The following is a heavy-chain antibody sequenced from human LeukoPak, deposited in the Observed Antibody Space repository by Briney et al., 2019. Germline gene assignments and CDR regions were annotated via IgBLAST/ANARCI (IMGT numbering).Heavy chain of an antibody. CDR2: ISGSGGST. J-gene: IGHJ5*02. V-gene: IGHV3-23*01. CDR1: GFTFSSYA. Sequence: GGSLRLSCAASGFTFSSYAMSWVRQAPGKGLEWVSAISGSGGSTYYADSVKGRFTISRDNAKNTLNLQMNSLRAEDTAVYYCARDLGQYYDTSDNWFDPWGQGTLVTVSS. CDR3: ARDLGQYYDTSDNWFDP. D-gene: IGHD3-22*01.